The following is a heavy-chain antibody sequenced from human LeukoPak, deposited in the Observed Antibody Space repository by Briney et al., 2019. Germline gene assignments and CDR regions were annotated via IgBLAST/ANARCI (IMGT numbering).Heavy chain of an antibody. CDR2: IYYSGST. Sequence: PSETLSLTCTVSGGSISSSSYYWGWIRQPPGKGLEWIGSIYYSGSTYYSPSLKSRVTISVDTSKNQFSLKLSSVTAADTAVYYCARRDGYSSGWYDTYFDYWGQGTLVTVSS. J-gene: IGHJ4*02. CDR3: ARRDGYSSGWYDTYFDY. V-gene: IGHV4-39*01. CDR1: GGSISSSSYY. D-gene: IGHD6-19*01.